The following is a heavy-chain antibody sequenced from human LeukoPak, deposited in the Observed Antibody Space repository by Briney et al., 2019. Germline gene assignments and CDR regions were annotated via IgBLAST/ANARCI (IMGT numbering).Heavy chain of an antibody. J-gene: IGHJ5*02. V-gene: IGHV4-61*01. CDR3: ASLTGRYSSSSEWFDP. Sequence: SETLSLTCNVSGASVSSGSYYWSWIRQPPGTELEWIGYIYYSGSTNYNPSLKSRVTISVDTSKNQFSLKLSSVSAADTAVYYCASLTGRYSSSSEWFDPWGQGTLVTVSS. CDR2: IYYSGST. D-gene: IGHD6-6*01. CDR1: GASVSSGSYY.